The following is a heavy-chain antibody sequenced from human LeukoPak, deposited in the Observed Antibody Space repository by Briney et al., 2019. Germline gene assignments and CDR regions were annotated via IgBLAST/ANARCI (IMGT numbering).Heavy chain of an antibody. CDR3: ARGGFSAYGVGRRPSTRQQFGY. CDR2: INRSGST. CDR1: GGSFSGYY. D-gene: IGHD3-16*01. V-gene: IGHV4-34*01. J-gene: IGHJ4*02. Sequence: TSEPLSLTCAVYGGSFSGYYGSWIRQPPGEGLEWVGEINRSGSTTYNPSLKSRVTISVATSKNQFSLKLSSVTAADTAVYYCARGGFSAYGVGRRPSTRQQFGYWGQGTLVTVSS.